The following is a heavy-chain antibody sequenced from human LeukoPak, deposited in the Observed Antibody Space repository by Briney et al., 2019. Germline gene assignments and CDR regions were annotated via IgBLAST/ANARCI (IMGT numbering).Heavy chain of an antibody. CDR3: WFGELLRIDY. J-gene: IGHJ4*02. CDR2: IYYSGST. V-gene: IGHV4-39*07. D-gene: IGHD3-10*01. Sequence: SETLSLTCTVSGGSISSSSSYWGWIRQPPGKGLEWIGSIYYSGSTYYNPSLKSRVTISVDTSKNQFSLKLSSVTAADTAVYYCWFGELLRIDYWGQGTLVTVSS. CDR1: GGSISSSSSY.